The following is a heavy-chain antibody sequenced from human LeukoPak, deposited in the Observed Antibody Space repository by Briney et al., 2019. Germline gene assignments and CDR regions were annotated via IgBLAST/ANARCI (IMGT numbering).Heavy chain of an antibody. D-gene: IGHD6-19*01. CDR2: ISDSGGST. CDR3: AKDPAVAGRVQLSINWFDP. J-gene: IGHJ5*02. V-gene: IGHV3-23*01. CDR1: GFTFSSYA. Sequence: PPGGSLRLSCAASGFTFSSYAMSWVRQAPGKGLEWVSAISDSGGSTYYADSVKGRFTISRDNSKQTLYLRMNSLRAEDTAVYYCAKDPAVAGRVQLSINWFDPWGQGTLVTVSS.